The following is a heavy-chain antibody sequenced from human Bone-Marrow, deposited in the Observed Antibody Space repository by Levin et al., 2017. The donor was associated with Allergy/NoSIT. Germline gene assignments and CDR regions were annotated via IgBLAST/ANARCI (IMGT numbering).Heavy chain of an antibody. CDR2: ISSSSSTI. CDR3: ARDPGTKWFGELFGSFTPLQPDY. Sequence: GGSLRLSCAASGFTFSDYYMSWIRQAPGKGLEWVSYISSSSSTIYYADSVKGRFTISRDNAKNSLYLQMNSLRAEDTAVYYCARDPGTKWFGELFGSFTPLQPDYWGQGTLVTVSS. V-gene: IGHV3-11*01. D-gene: IGHD3-10*01. J-gene: IGHJ4*02. CDR1: GFTFSDYY.